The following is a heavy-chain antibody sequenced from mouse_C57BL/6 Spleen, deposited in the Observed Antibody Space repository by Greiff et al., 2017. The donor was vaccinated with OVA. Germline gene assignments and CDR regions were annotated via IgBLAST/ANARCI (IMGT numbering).Heavy chain of an antibody. V-gene: IGHV14-4*01. CDR1: GFNIKDDY. CDR3: TTEYVRYAMDY. D-gene: IGHD5-1*01. CDR2: IDPENGDT. J-gene: IGHJ4*01. Sequence: EVQLQQSGAELVRPGASVKLSCTASGFNIKDDYMHWVKQRPEQGLEWIGWIDPENGDTEYASKFQGKATITADTSSNTAYLQLSSLTSEDTAVYYCTTEYVRYAMDYWGQGTSVTVSS.